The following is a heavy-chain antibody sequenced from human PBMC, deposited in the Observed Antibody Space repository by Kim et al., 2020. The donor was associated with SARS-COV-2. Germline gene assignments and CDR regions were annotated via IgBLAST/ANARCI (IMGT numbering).Heavy chain of an antibody. V-gene: IGHV1-18*01. CDR3: ARCYYSSSCESLDY. J-gene: IGHJ4*02. D-gene: IGHD6-13*01. Sequence: AQKLKGRVTMTTDTSTSTAYMELRSLRSDDTAVYYCARCYYSSSCESLDYWGQGTLVTVSS.